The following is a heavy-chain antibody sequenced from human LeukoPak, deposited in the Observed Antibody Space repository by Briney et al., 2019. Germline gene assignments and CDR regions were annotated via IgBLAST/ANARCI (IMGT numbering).Heavy chain of an antibody. V-gene: IGHV3-7*01. J-gene: IGHJ6*03. Sequence: GGSLRLSCAASGFTFTNYWMSWVRQAPGEGLEWVANIKEDGSEKYYVDSVKGRFTISRDNAKNSLYLQMNSLRVKDTAVYYCARARARYGYGHYYYYMDVWGKGTTVTISS. D-gene: IGHD5-18*01. CDR3: ARARARYGYGHYYYYMDV. CDR2: IKEDGSEK. CDR1: GFTFTNYW.